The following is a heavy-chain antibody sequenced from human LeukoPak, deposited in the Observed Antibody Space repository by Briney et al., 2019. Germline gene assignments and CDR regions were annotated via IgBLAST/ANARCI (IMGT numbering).Heavy chain of an antibody. CDR1: GFIVSGDF. V-gene: IGHV3-33*08. D-gene: IGHD1-14*01. J-gene: IGHJ6*02. Sequence: GGSLRLSCAASGFIVSGDFMSWVRQAPGKGLEWVAVIRYDGSNKYYADPVKGRFTISRDNSKNTLYLQMNSLRAEDTAVYYCARDYRTDVWGQGNTVTVSS. CDR2: IRYDGSNK. CDR3: ARDYRTDV.